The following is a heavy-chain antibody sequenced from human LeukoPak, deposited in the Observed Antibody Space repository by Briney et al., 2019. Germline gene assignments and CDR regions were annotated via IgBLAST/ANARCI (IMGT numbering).Heavy chain of an antibody. J-gene: IGHJ4*01. CDR1: GSTFSSYA. V-gene: IGHV3-7*01. CDR3: ARGGYFRPYDY. D-gene: IGHD5-12*01. Sequence: GGSLRLSCAASGSTFSSYAMSWVRQAPGKGLEWVATIKKDGGQKDYVDSVKGRFTVSRDSARTSLYLQMNSLTAEDTAVYFCARGGYFRPYDYWGQGTLVTVSS. CDR2: IKKDGGQK.